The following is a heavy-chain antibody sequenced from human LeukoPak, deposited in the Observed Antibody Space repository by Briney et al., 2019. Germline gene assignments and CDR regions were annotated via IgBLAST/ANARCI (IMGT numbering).Heavy chain of an antibody. J-gene: IGHJ6*03. CDR2: IYYSGST. V-gene: IGHV4-59*01. D-gene: IGHD3-3*02. CDR1: GGSISPYY. Sequence: SETLSLTCTVSGGSISPYYWSWIRQPPGKGLEWIGYIYYSGSTNYNPSLRSRVTISVDTSKNQFSLKLSSVTAADTAVYYCARAFYPGYYSYMAVWGKGTTVTVSS. CDR3: ARAFYPGYYSYMAV.